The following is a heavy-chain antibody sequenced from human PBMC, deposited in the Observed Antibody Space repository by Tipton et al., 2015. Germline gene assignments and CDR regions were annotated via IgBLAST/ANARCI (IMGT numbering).Heavy chain of an antibody. CDR3: AREAVARYYYGMDV. CDR2: ISYSGST. V-gene: IGHV4-61*01. D-gene: IGHD6-19*01. Sequence: TLSLTCTVSGGSVNSANYYWSWIRQPPGKGLEWIGYISYSGSTHYNPSLKSRVAISVDTSKNQFSLKLSSVTAADTAVYYCAREAVARYYYGMDVWGQGTTVTVSS. CDR1: GGSVNSANYY. J-gene: IGHJ6*02.